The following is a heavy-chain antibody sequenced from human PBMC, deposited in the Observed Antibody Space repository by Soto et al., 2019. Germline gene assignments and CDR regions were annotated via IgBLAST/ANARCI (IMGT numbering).Heavy chain of an antibody. V-gene: IGHV4-4*02. J-gene: IGHJ4*02. D-gene: IGHD3-16*01. CDR3: XXXYTSDNPHTLVSYY. Sequence: QVQLQESGPGLVKPSGTLSLTCAVSGGSISSSNWWSWVRQPPGKGLEWIGEIYHSGSTNYNPSLKSRVTISVDKSKNQXXXXXXSVXAXXTAXXXXXXXYTSDNPHTLVSYYWGQGTLVTVSS. CDR2: IYHSGST. CDR1: GGSISSSNW.